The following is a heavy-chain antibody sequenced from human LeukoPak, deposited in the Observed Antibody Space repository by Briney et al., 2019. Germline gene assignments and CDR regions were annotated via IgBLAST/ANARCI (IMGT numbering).Heavy chain of an antibody. CDR3: VRGTGY. CDR1: EFTVSTYV. CDR2: ISSNGDNT. Sequence: PGGSLRLSCSVSEFTVSTYVMHWVRQAPGKGLEYVSAISSNGDNTYYADSVKGRFTISRDNSKNTLYLQMSSLRADDTAVYYCVRGTGYWGQGTLVTVSS. J-gene: IGHJ4*02. V-gene: IGHV3-64D*06.